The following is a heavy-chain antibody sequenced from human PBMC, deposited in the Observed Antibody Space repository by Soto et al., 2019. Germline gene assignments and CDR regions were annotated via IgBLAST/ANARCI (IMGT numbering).Heavy chain of an antibody. Sequence: SETLSLTCAVSGYSISRGYYWGWIRQPPGKGLEWIGNIFHTGSTSYNPSLKSRVAMSVDTSKNDFSLRLSSVTAADTGVYYWARSFGELSFDYWGQGALVTVSS. J-gene: IGHJ4*02. CDR1: GYSISRGYY. CDR3: ARSFGELSFDY. V-gene: IGHV4-38-2*01. D-gene: IGHD3-10*01. CDR2: IFHTGST.